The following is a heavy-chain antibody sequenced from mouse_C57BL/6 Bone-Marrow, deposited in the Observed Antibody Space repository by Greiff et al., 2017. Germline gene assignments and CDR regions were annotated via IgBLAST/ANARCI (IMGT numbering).Heavy chain of an antibody. CDR1: GYTFTSYW. CDR2: INPTSGRT. V-gene: IGHV1-55*01. Sequence: VQLQQPGAELVKPGASVKMSCKASGYTFTSYWITWVKQRPGQGLEWIGDINPTSGRTNYHEKFKSKAILTVDTSSNTAYMQLSSLTSEDAAVFYCARSGPLGRSFDYWGQGTTLTVSS. D-gene: IGHD4-1*01. CDR3: ARSGPLGRSFDY. J-gene: IGHJ2*01.